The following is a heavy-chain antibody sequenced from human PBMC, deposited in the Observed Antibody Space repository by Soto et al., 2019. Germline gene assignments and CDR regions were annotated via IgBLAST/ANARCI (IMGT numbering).Heavy chain of an antibody. Sequence: ASVKVSCKVSGYTLTELSMHWVLQAPGEGLEWMGGFDPEDGETIYAQKFQGRVTMTEDTSTSTAYMELRSLRSEDTAVYYCARLKGSGCGPPAFDIWGQGTMVTGSS. J-gene: IGHJ3*02. CDR1: GYTLTELS. CDR2: FDPEDGET. CDR3: ARLKGSGCGPPAFDI. V-gene: IGHV1-24*01. D-gene: IGHD6-19*01.